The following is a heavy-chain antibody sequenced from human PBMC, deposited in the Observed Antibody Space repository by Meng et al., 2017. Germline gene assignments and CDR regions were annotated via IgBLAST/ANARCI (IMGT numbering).Heavy chain of an antibody. D-gene: IGHD3-22*01. CDR3: AKCWTYYYDSSGYSLDY. Sequence: GESLKISCAASGFTFSSYAMNWVRQAPGKGLEWVSAISGSGGSTYYADSVKGRFTISRDNSKNTLYLQMNSLRAEDTAVYYCAKCWTYYYDSSGYSLDYWGQGTLVTVSS. V-gene: IGHV3-23*01. J-gene: IGHJ4*02. CDR2: ISGSGGST. CDR1: GFTFSSYA.